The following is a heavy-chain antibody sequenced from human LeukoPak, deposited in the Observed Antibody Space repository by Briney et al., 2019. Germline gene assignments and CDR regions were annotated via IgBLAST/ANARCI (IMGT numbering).Heavy chain of an antibody. CDR2: INDSGDGT. CDR3: SRQGLVIGSAHVHHFDF. J-gene: IGHJ4*02. CDR1: GCTFRTYA. D-gene: IGHD3/OR15-3a*01. V-gene: IGHV3-23*01. Sequence: GGSLRLTCAASGCTFRTYAMSWVRQAPGKGLEWVSGINDSGDGTYYAETVKGRFTISRDNSKNTLYLQMNSLRPEDTAVYYCSRQGLVIGSAHVHHFDFWGQGSLVTVSS.